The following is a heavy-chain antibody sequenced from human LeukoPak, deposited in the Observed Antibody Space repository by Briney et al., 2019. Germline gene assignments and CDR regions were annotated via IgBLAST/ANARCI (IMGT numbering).Heavy chain of an antibody. CDR3: ARRHYYGSGSPYPFGRKRGDNWFDP. CDR2: IYYSGST. V-gene: IGHV4-39*01. Sequence: PSETLSLTCTVSGGSISSYYWGWIRQPPGKGLEWIGSIYYSGSTYYNPSLKSRVTISVDTSKNQFSLKLSSVTAADTAVYYCARRHYYGSGSPYPFGRKRGDNWFDPWGQGTLVTVSS. J-gene: IGHJ5*02. D-gene: IGHD3-10*01. CDR1: GGSISSYY.